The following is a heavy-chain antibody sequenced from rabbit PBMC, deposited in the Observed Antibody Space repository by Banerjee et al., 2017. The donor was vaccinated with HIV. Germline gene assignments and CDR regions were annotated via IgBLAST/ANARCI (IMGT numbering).Heavy chain of an antibody. Sequence: QEQLEESGGGLVKPEGSLTLTCTASGFSFSIYLFTCWVRQAPGEGLEWISCIAGSSSGFTYSATWATGRFTISKTSSTTVTLQMTSLTVADTATYFCARDTGTSFSSYGMDLWGPGTLVTVS. D-gene: IGHD7-1*01. CDR2: IAGSSSGFT. CDR3: ARDTGTSFSSYGMDL. J-gene: IGHJ6*01. V-gene: IGHV1S45*01. CDR1: GFSFSIYLF.